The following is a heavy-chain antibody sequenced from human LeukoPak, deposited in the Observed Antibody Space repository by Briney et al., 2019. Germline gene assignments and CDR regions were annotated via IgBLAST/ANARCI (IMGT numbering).Heavy chain of an antibody. CDR2: INHSGST. V-gene: IGHV4-34*01. J-gene: IGHJ6*03. Sequence: SETLSLTCAVYGGSFSGYYWSWIRQPPGKGLEWIGEINHSGSTNYNPSLKSRVTISVDTSKNQFSLKLSSVTAADTAVYYCARHGKVRGVIRNYYYYYMDVWGKGTTVTVSS. CDR3: ARHGKVRGVIRNYYYYYMDV. CDR1: GGSFSGYY. D-gene: IGHD3-10*01.